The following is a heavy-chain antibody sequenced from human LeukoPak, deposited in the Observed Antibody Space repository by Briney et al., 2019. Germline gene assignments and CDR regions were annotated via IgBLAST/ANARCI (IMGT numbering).Heavy chain of an antibody. Sequence: GGSLRLSCAASGFVFSNFWMSWVRQAPGKGLEWVSSLSGSGGSTHYADSVKGRFTISRDNSKNTLYLQMNSLRADDTAVYYCAKDIVVVPAAGDCFDPWGQGTLVTVSS. CDR1: GFVFSNFW. J-gene: IGHJ5*02. D-gene: IGHD2-2*01. CDR3: AKDIVVVPAAGDCFDP. V-gene: IGHV3-23*01. CDR2: LSGSGGST.